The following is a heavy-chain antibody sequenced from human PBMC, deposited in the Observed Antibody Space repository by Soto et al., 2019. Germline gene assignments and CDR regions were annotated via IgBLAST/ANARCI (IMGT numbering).Heavy chain of an antibody. V-gene: IGHV1-18*01. J-gene: IGHJ4*02. D-gene: IGHD2-15*01. CDR3: ARDIVVVVAATTALDY. CDR1: GYTFTSYG. Sequence: ASVKVSCKASGYTFTSYGISWVRQAPGQGLEWMGWISAYNGNTNYAQKLQGRVTMTTDTSTSTAYMELRSLRSDDTAVYYCARDIVVVVAATTALDYWGQGTLVTVSS. CDR2: ISAYNGNT.